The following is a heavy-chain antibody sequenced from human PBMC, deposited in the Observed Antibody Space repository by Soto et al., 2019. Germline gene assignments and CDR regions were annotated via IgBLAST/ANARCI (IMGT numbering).Heavy chain of an antibody. D-gene: IGHD2-2*01. V-gene: IGHV3-21*01. J-gene: IGHJ4*02. Sequence: GGSLRLSCAASGFTFSSYSMNWVRQAPGKGLEWVSSISKSDYTYYSDSVKGLFTISRDNAKNSVSLQMNTLRVEDTAVYYCAREDSIIIPAVSDFWGQGTLVTVSS. CDR1: GFTFSSYS. CDR3: AREDSIIIPAVSDF. CDR2: ISKSDYT.